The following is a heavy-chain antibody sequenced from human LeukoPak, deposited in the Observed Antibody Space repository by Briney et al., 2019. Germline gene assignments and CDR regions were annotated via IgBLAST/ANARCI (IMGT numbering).Heavy chain of an antibody. Sequence: QTGGSLRLSCAASGFSFSGYWMGWVRQAPGKGLEWVANIKQDGSEKYYVDSVKGRFTISRDNAKNSLYLQMNSLRAEDTAVYYCARDVRDYDILTGHYFYYYMDVWGKGTTVTVSS. CDR1: GFSFSGYW. J-gene: IGHJ6*03. D-gene: IGHD3-9*01. V-gene: IGHV3-7*01. CDR3: ARDVRDYDILTGHYFYYYMDV. CDR2: IKQDGSEK.